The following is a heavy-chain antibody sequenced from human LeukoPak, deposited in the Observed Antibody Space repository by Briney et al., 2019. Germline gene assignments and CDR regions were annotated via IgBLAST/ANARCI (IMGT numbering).Heavy chain of an antibody. CDR2: IYHSGST. D-gene: IGHD2-2*01. CDR3: ARHGNCSSTSCFDY. Sequence: SETLSLTCAVSGYSISSGYYWGWIRPPPGKGLEWIGIIYHSGSTYYNPSLKSRVTISVDTSKKQFFLKLSSVTAADTAVYYCARHGNCSSTSCFDYWGQGTLVTVSS. V-gene: IGHV4-38-2*01. CDR1: GYSISSGYY. J-gene: IGHJ4*02.